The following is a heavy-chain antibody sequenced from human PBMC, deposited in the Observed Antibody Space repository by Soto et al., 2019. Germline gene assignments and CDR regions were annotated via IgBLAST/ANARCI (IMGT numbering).Heavy chain of an antibody. CDR3: ARLGRESTCFNSWFDS. Sequence: VGDRGWIRKPTGKGLEWIGSIYHSGTTYSDPSLRSRLTISVDKSNNLFTLMVPSVTAADTAVYYCARLGRESTCFNSWFDSWRKGSLVIV. D-gene: IGHD1-26*01. CDR1: VGD. CDR2: IYHSGTT. J-gene: IGHJ5*01. V-gene: IGHV4-38-2*01.